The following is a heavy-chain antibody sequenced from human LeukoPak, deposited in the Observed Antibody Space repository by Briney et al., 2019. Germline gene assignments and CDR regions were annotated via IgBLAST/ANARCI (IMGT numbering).Heavy chain of an antibody. V-gene: IGHV4-31*03. CDR3: AREQWLVLGYFDY. Sequence: PSETLSLTCTVSGGSISSGGYYWSWIRQHPGKGLEWNGYIYYSGSTYYNPSLKSRVTISVDTSKNQFSLKLSSVTAADTAVYYCAREQWLVLGYFDYWGQGTLVTVSS. D-gene: IGHD6-19*01. CDR2: IYYSGST. J-gene: IGHJ4*02. CDR1: GGSISSGGYY.